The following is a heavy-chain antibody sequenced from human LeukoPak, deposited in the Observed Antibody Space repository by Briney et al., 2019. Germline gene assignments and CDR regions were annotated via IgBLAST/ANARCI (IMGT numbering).Heavy chain of an antibody. CDR2: INPDNGAA. Sequence: ASVKVSRKASASRFTAHYIHWVRQAPGQGLEWMGWINPDNGAANYAQRLQGRVTVTRDTSITTVYMALSSLKPDDTAAYYCARARINTIFGVVPRYDVYVWGQGTTVTVSS. D-gene: IGHD3-3*01. CDR3: ARARINTIFGVVPRYDVYV. J-gene: IGHJ6*02. CDR1: ASRFTAHY. V-gene: IGHV1-2*02.